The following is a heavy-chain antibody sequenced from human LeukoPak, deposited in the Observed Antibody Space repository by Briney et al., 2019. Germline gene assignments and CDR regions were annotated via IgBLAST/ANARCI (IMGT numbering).Heavy chain of an antibody. V-gene: IGHV3-30*02. CDR3: AKDYFHGGGFYRGGTLES. D-gene: IGHD2/OR15-2a*01. Sequence: GGSLRLSCAPSGFTFKNYGIHWVRQAPGKGLEWVAFIRGDGDSEFYSASVKGRFTISRDNSRDTLYLQIDSLRAEDTAVYHCAKDYFHGGGFYRGGTLESWGQGTPVTVSS. CDR2: IRGDGDSE. CDR1: GFTFKNYG. J-gene: IGHJ5*02.